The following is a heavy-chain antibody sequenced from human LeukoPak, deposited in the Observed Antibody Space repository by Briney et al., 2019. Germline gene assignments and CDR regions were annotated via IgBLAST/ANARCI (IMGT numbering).Heavy chain of an antibody. CDR2: INPNSGGT. Sequence: ASVKVSCKASGYTFTAYRLYWVRQAPGQGLEWMGWINPNSGGTNFAQKFQGRVTMTRDTSITTAYIELSSLRSDDTAVYYCARDRGRPDALDIWGQGTMVTVSS. D-gene: IGHD1-26*01. J-gene: IGHJ3*02. CDR3: ARDRGRPDALDI. V-gene: IGHV1-2*02. CDR1: GYTFTAYR.